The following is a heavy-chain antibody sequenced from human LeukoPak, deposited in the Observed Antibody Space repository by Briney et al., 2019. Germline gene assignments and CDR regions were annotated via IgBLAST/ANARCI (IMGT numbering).Heavy chain of an antibody. CDR1: GGSISSYY. V-gene: IGHV4-59*08. J-gene: IGHJ4*02. CDR3: ARRGYDSSGYYPFDY. Sequence: PSETLSLTCTVSGGSISSYYWSWIRQPPGKGLEWIVYIYYSGSTNYNPSLKSRVTISVDTSKNQFSLKLSSVTAADTAVYYCARRGYDSSGYYPFDYWGQGTLVTVSS. D-gene: IGHD3-22*01. CDR2: IYYSGST.